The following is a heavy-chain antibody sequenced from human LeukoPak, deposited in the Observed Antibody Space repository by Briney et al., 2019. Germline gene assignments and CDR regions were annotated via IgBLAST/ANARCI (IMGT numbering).Heavy chain of an antibody. V-gene: IGHV1-2*04. J-gene: IGHJ4*02. CDR3: ARGRSTMVRGGGYFDY. D-gene: IGHD3-10*01. Sequence: ASVKVSCKASGYTFTGYYMHWVRQAPGQGLEWMGWINPNSGGTNYAQKFRGWVTMTRDTSISTAYMELSRLRSDDTAVYYCARGRSTMVRGGGYFDYWGQGTLVTVSS. CDR1: GYTFTGYY. CDR2: INPNSGGT.